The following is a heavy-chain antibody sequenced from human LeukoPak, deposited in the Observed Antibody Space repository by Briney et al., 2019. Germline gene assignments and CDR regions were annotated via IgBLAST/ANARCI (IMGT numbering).Heavy chain of an antibody. D-gene: IGHD3-10*01. J-gene: IGHJ5*02. Sequence: SVKVSCKASGGTFSSYAISWVRQAPGQGLEWMGGIIPIFGTANYAQKFQGRVTITADKSTSTAYMELSSLRSEDTAVYYCARDSWFGDLLLFDPWGQGTLVTVSS. CDR2: IIPIFGTA. V-gene: IGHV1-69*06. CDR3: ARDSWFGDLLLFDP. CDR1: GGTFSSYA.